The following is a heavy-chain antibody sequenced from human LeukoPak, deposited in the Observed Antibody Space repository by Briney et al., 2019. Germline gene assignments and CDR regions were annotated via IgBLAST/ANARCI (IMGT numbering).Heavy chain of an antibody. Sequence: ASVQVSCKASGYTFTSHYMHWVRQAPGRGLEWMGIINPSDGSTTSAQKFQGRVTVTRDTSTSTVYMELSSLRSEDTAVYYCARDSNSSSFDYWGQGILVTVSS. CDR1: GYTFTSHY. V-gene: IGHV1-46*01. J-gene: IGHJ4*02. CDR3: ARDSNSSSFDY. D-gene: IGHD6-6*01. CDR2: INPSDGST.